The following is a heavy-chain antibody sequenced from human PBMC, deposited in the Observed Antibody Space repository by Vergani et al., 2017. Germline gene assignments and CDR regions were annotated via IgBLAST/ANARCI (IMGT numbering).Heavy chain of an antibody. CDR2: INPKSGGT. V-gene: IGHV1-2*02. CDR1: AYTFTDYY. CDR3: ARAVRQMYYYDSNSYYYYYYSMDV. D-gene: IGHD3-22*01. J-gene: IGHJ6*02. Sequence: QVQVVQSGAEVKKPGASVKISCKASAYTFTDYYMHWVRRAPGQGLQWLGWINPKSGGTSYAQKFQGRVTMTRDTSISTAHMELRRLRSDDTAVYYCARAVRQMYYYDSNSYYYYYYSMDVWGQWTTVTVSS.